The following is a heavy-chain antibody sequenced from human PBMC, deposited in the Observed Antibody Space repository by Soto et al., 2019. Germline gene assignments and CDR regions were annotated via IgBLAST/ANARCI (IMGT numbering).Heavy chain of an antibody. CDR3: ARGPFGYSGYDSWDPNYYYGMDV. CDR2: MNPNSGNT. V-gene: IGHV1-8*01. D-gene: IGHD5-12*01. Sequence: QVQLVQSGAEVKKPGASVKVSCKASGYTFTSYDINWVRQATGQGLEWMGWMNPNSGNTGYAQKFQGRVTMTRNTSISTAYMELSSLRSEDTAVYYCARGPFGYSGYDSWDPNYYYGMDVWGQGTTVTVSS. J-gene: IGHJ6*02. CDR1: GYTFTSYD.